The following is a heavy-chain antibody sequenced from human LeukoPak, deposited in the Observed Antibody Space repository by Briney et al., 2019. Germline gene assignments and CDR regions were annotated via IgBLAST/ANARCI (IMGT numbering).Heavy chain of an antibody. CDR1: GFTFSSYA. J-gene: IGHJ4*02. D-gene: IGHD5-18*01. CDR2: ISNGGGST. CDR3: AKDRRGYSYGYLFDY. V-gene: IGHV3-23*01. Sequence: PGGSLRLSCAASGFTFSSYAMSWVRQAPGKGLEWVSAISNGGGSTYYADSVKGRFTISRDNSKNTLYLQMKSLRAEDTAVYHCAKDRRGYSYGYLFDYWGQGTLVTVSS.